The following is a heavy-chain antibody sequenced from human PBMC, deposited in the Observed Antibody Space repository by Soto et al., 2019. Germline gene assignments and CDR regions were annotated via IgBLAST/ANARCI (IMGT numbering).Heavy chain of an antibody. D-gene: IGHD3-3*01. J-gene: IGHJ4*02. CDR2: IWYDGSNK. CDR3: ARDGSLRFLEWSVLIDY. CDR1: GFTFSSYG. Sequence: PGGSLRLSCAASGFTFSSYGMHWVRQAPGKGLEWVAVIWYDGSNKYYADSVKGRFTISRDNSKNTLYLQMNSLRAEDTAVYYCARDGSLRFLEWSVLIDYWGQGTLVTVSS. V-gene: IGHV3-33*01.